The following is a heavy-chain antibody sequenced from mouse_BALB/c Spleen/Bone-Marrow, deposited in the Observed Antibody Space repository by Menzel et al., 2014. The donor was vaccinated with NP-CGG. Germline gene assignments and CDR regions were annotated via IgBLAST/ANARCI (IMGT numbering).Heavy chain of an antibody. CDR1: GFTFSTYG. CDR2: ISSGGSYT. CDR3: ARQGGYFY. Sequence: RKKSGGDLGKSGGSRKLSCASSGFTFSTYGMSWVRQTPDKRLEWVATISSGGSYTYYPDSVKGRFTISRDNAKNTLYLQMSSLKSEDTAMYYCARQGGYFY. J-gene: IGHJ2*01. V-gene: IGHV5-6*01.